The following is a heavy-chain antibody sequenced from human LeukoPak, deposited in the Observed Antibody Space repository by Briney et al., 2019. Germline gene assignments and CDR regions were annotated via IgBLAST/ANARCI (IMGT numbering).Heavy chain of an antibody. J-gene: IGHJ4*02. Sequence: GGSLRLSCAASGFTFSSYAMSWVRQAPGKGLEWVANIKQDGSEKYYVDSVKGRFTISRDNAKNSLYLQMNSLRAEDTAVYYCARFNYDSSGYHYYFDYWGQGTLVTVSS. D-gene: IGHD3-22*01. CDR2: IKQDGSEK. CDR1: GFTFSSYA. V-gene: IGHV3-7*01. CDR3: ARFNYDSSGYHYYFDY.